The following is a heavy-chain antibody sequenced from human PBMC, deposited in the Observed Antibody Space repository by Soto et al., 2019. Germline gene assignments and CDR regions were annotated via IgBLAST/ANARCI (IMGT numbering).Heavy chain of an antibody. J-gene: IGHJ6*02. Sequence: PGGSLRLSCASSGFTFRSYAMIWVRQAPGKGLEWVSVIYSGGSTYYADSVKGRFTISRDNSKNTLYLQMNSLRAEDTAVYYRARDMVRGMDVWGQGTTVTVSS. D-gene: IGHD3-10*01. V-gene: IGHV3-66*01. CDR3: ARDMVRGMDV. CDR1: GFTFRSYA. CDR2: IYSGGST.